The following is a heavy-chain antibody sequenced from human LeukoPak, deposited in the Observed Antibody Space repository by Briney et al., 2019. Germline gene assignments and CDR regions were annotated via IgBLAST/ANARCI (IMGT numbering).Heavy chain of an antibody. J-gene: IGHJ5*02. CDR2: INSDGSST. CDR1: GFTFSSYW. Sequence: GGSLRLSCAASGFTFSSYWMHWVRQAPGKGLVWVSRINSDGSSTSYADSVKGRFTISRDNAKNTLYLQMNSLRAEDTAVYYCARANRLVVTRENWSDPWGQGTLVTVSS. D-gene: IGHD2-21*02. CDR3: ARANRLVVTRENWSDP. V-gene: IGHV3-74*01.